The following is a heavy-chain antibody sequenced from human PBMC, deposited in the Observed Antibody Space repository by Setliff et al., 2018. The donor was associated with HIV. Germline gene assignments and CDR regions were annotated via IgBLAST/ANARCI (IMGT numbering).Heavy chain of an antibody. CDR1: GGSISSSSYY. D-gene: IGHD3-3*01. CDR2: IYHSGST. CDR3: ASYYGFWGGYSFFDP. J-gene: IGHJ5*02. V-gene: IGHV4-39*01. Sequence: SETLSLTCTVSGGSISSSSYYWGWIRQPPGKGLEWIGSIYHSGSTNYNPSLKSRVTISVDTSKNQFSLKLSSVTAADTAVYYCASYYGFWGGYSFFDPWGQGTPVTVSS.